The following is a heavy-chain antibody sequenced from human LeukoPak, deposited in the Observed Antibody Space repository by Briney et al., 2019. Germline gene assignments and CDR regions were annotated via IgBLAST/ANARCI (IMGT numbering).Heavy chain of an antibody. CDR2: IYYSGST. D-gene: IGHD3-3*01. CDR3: ARSGTYDFRRTDYYYGMDV. J-gene: IGHJ6*02. Sequence: SETLSLTCTVSGGSISSYYWSWIRQPPGKGLEWIGYIYYSGSTNYNPSLKSRVTISVDTSKNQFSLKLSSVTAADTAVYYCARSGTYDFRRTDYYYGMDVWGQGTTVTVSS. CDR1: GGSISSYY. V-gene: IGHV4-59*01.